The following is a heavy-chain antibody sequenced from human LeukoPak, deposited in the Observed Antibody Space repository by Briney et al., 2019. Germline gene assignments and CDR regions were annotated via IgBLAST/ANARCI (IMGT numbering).Heavy chain of an antibody. CDR1: VYTFTGYY. CDR2: INPNGGGT. V-gene: IGHV1-2*02. D-gene: IGHD6-19*01. CDR3: ARENNSGWYRKAAFDY. Sequence: ASVKVSCKASVYTFTGYYMHWVRQAPGEGLEWMGWINPNGGGTNYAQKFQGRVTLTRDTSISTAYMEVNSLESDDTAVYYCARENNSGWYRKAAFDYWGQGTLVTVSS. J-gene: IGHJ4*02.